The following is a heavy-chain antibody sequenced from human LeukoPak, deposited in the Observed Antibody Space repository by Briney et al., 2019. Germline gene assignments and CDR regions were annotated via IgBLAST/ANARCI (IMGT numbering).Heavy chain of an antibody. Sequence: ASETLSLTCTVSGGSISSGSYYWSWIRQPAGKGLEWIGRIYTSGSTNYNPSLKSRVTISVDTSKNQFSLKLSSVTAADTAVYYCARGGGYCSSTSCYTDAGYYFDYWGQGTLVTVSS. D-gene: IGHD2-2*02. J-gene: IGHJ4*02. CDR2: IYTSGST. CDR1: GGSISSGSYY. CDR3: ARGGGYCSSTSCYTDAGYYFDY. V-gene: IGHV4-61*02.